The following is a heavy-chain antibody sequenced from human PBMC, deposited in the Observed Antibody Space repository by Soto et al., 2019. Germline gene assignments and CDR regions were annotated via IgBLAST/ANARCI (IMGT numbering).Heavy chain of an antibody. CDR1: GGSISSGGYS. V-gene: IGHV4-30-2*01. J-gene: IGHJ5*02. Sequence: SETLSLTCAVSGGSISSGGYSWSWIRQPPGKGLEWIGYIYHSGSTYYNPSLKSRVTISVDRSKNQFSLKLSSVTAADTAVYYCARAGPYYDILTGPGSWFDPWGQGTLVTVSS. CDR2: IYHSGST. CDR3: ARAGPYYDILTGPGSWFDP. D-gene: IGHD3-9*01.